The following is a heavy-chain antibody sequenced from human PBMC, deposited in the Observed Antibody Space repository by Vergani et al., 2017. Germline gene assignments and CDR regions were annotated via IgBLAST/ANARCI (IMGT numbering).Heavy chain of an antibody. V-gene: IGHV4-59*01. CDR3: GRVADFYGLGSRLLDL. CDR1: GGSMSGYY. D-gene: IGHD3-10*01. J-gene: IGHJ5*02. CDR2: MYHSGST. Sequence: QVRLQESGPGLVKPSETLSLTCSVSGGSMSGYYWSWIRQPPGKELVWIGYMYHSGSTNYNPSLETRITISGDTSKNQFSLKLTAVTAADTAVYYCGRVADFYGLGSRLLDLWGQGILVTVSS.